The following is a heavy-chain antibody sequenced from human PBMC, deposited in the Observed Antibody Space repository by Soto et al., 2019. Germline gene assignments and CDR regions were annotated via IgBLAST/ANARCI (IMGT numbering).Heavy chain of an antibody. J-gene: IGHJ6*02. Sequence: ESGGGVVQPGRSLRLSCAASGFTFSSYGMHWVRQAPGKGLEWVAVIWYDGSNKYYADSVKGRFTISRDNSKNTLYLQMNSLRAEDTAVYYCARDNPCPPPDYYYYGMDVWCQGTTVTVSS. CDR3: ARDNPCPPPDYYYYGMDV. V-gene: IGHV3-33*01. CDR2: IWYDGSNK. CDR1: GFTFSSYG.